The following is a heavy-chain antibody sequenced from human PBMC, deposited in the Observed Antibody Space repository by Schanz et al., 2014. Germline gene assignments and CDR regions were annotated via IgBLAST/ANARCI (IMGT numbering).Heavy chain of an antibody. J-gene: IGHJ5*01. CDR2: VSSDGNND. Sequence: MQLLESGGGLAQPGGSLRLSCAASGFTFSTHAMHWVRQAPGKGLEWVALVSSDGNNDYYTDSVKGRFTISRDNSKNTLYLQMNSLRAEDTAVYYCAKTPREYCNYDNCPNWFDSWGQGTLVTASS. CDR3: AKTPREYCNYDNCPNWFDS. V-gene: IGHV3-30*18. D-gene: IGHD2-15*01. CDR1: GFTFSTHA.